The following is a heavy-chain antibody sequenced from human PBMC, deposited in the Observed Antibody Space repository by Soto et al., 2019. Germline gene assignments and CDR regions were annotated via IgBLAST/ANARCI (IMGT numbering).Heavy chain of an antibody. CDR3: ARKSLALRKNNWFDP. D-gene: IGHD3-3*02. V-gene: IGHV4-39*01. CDR1: GDSIISSDFY. CDR2: IFYLGSS. Sequence: XETLSLTCTVSGDSIISSDFYWGWVRQPPGKGLEWIGSIFYLGSSYYNPSLKSRVTMSVDTSKNQFSLRLRSVTAADTALYFCARKSLALRKNNWFDPWGQGIMVTV. J-gene: IGHJ5*02.